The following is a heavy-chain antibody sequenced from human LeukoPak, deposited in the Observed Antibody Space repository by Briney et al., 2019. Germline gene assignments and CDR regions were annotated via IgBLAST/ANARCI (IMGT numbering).Heavy chain of an antibody. Sequence: GGSLRLSCAASGFAFSSYWMYWVRQAPGKGLVWVSRIASDGSSTTYADSVKGRFSISRDNAKNTLYLQMNSLRVEDTAVYYCARGRPHGNDYWGQGTLVTVSS. J-gene: IGHJ4*02. D-gene: IGHD4-23*01. CDR1: GFAFSSYW. CDR2: IASDGSST. CDR3: ARGRPHGNDY. V-gene: IGHV3-74*01.